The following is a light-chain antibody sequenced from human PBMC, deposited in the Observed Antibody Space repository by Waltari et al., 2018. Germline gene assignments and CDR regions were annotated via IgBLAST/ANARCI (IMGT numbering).Light chain of an antibody. J-gene: IGLJ1*01. CDR1: SSNLGGNS. Sequence: QSVLTQPPSASGTPGQRVTIPCSGSSSNLGGNSVNWYQQLPGTAPKLLIYSNNQRPSGVPDRFSGSKSGTSASLAISGLQSEDEADYYCAAWDDSLNGFYVFGTGTRVTVL. CDR3: AAWDDSLNGFYV. CDR2: SNN. V-gene: IGLV1-44*01.